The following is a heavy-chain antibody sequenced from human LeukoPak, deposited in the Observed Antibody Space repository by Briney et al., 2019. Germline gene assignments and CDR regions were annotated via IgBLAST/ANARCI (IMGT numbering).Heavy chain of an antibody. CDR1: GYTFTSYG. J-gene: IGHJ3*02. CDR3: ARGPVRYYYDSSGYDDAFDI. D-gene: IGHD3-22*01. Sequence: GASVKVSCKASGYTFTSYGIIWVRQAPGQGLEWMGWISAYNGNTNYAQKLQGRVTMTTDTSTSTAYMERSSRRCDDTAVYYCARGPVRYYYDSSGYDDAFDIWGQGTMVTVSS. V-gene: IGHV1-18*01. CDR2: ISAYNGNT.